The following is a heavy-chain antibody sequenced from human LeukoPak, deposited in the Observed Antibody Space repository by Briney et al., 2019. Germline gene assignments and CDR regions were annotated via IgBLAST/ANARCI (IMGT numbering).Heavy chain of an antibody. CDR3: ARAYSSGWYGPQNWFDP. CDR1: GGSISSYY. J-gene: IGHJ5*02. D-gene: IGHD6-19*01. Sequence: SETLSLTCTVSGGSISSYYWSWIRQPPGKGLEWIGSIYYSGSTYYNPSLKSRVTISVDTSKNQFSLKLSSVTAADTAVYYCARAYSSGWYGPQNWFDPWGQGTLVTVS. V-gene: IGHV4-59*05. CDR2: IYYSGST.